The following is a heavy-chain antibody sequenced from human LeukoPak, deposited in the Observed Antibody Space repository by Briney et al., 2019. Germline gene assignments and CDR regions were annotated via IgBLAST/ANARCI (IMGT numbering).Heavy chain of an antibody. CDR2: IIPILGIA. CDR3: ARVVAVAGTDQFDY. J-gene: IGHJ4*02. CDR1: GGTFSSYA. D-gene: IGHD6-19*01. Sequence: SVKVSCKASGGTFSSYAISWVRQAPGQGLERMGRIIPILGIANYAQKFQGRVTITADKSTSTAYMELSSLRSEDTAVYYCARVVAVAGTDQFDYWGQGTLVTVSS. V-gene: IGHV1-69*04.